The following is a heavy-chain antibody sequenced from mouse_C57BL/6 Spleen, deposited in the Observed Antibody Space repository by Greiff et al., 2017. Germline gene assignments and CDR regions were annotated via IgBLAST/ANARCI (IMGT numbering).Heavy chain of an antibody. CDR3: ARYEGRRAMDY. CDR2: IRNKANGYTT. Sequence: EVKVVESGGGLVQPGGSLSLSCAASGFTFTDYYMSWVRQPPGKALEWLGFIRNKANGYTTEYSASVKGRFTISRDNSQSILYLQMNALRAEDSATYYCARYEGRRAMDYWGQGTSVTVSS. D-gene: IGHD3-3*01. V-gene: IGHV7-3*01. J-gene: IGHJ4*01. CDR1: GFTFTDYY.